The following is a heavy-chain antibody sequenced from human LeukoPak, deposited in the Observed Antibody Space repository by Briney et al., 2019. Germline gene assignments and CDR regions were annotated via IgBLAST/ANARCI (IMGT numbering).Heavy chain of an antibody. V-gene: IGHV4-38-2*02. CDR1: GYSISSSYY. J-gene: IGHJ4*02. CDR3: ARLYGGNSDY. D-gene: IGHD4-23*01. Sequence: SETLSPTCTVSGYSISSSYYWGWIRQPPGKGLEWIGSIYYSGSTYYNPSLKSRVTISVDTSKNQFSLKLSSVTAADTAVYYCARLYGGNSDYWGQGTLVTVSS. CDR2: IYYSGST.